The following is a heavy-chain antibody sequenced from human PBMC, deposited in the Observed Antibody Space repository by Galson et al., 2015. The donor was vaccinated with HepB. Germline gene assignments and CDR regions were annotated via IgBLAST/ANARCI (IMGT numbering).Heavy chain of an antibody. CDR2: IKSETNGGTA. V-gene: IGHV3-15*07. CDR3: STGERIMITPGGVVVNSGMDV. D-gene: IGHD3-16*02. Sequence: SLRLSCAVSGFPFTNAWLNWVRQIPGKGLEWVGRIKSETNGGTAEHAAPVNGRFIISRDDSRGILHLQMNRLKTEDTGIYYCSTGERIMITPGGVVVNSGMDVWGRGTTVTVSS. CDR1: GFPFTNAW. J-gene: IGHJ6*02.